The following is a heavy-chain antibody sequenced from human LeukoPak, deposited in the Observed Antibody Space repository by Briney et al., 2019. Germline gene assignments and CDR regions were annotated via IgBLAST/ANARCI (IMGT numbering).Heavy chain of an antibody. CDR1: GFTVSSNY. J-gene: IGHJ4*02. CDR3: ARTLLYGSGGEDY. Sequence: GGSLRLSCAASGFTVSSNYMSWVRQAPGKGLEWVSAIYSGGSTYYADSVKGRFTISRDNSKNTMFLQMNSLRAEDTAVYYCARTLLYGSGGEDYWGQGTLVTVSS. CDR2: IYSGGST. V-gene: IGHV3-66*01. D-gene: IGHD3-10*01.